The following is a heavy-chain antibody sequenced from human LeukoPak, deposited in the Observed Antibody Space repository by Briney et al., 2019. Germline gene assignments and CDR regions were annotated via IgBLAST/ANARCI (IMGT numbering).Heavy chain of an antibody. D-gene: IGHD6-13*01. CDR3: AKGRIAAAGDFDY. CDR2: ISSNGGTT. J-gene: IGHJ4*02. CDR1: GFTFNSYG. Sequence: GGSLKLSCAASGFTFNSYGMHWVRQAPGKGLEWVSAISSNGGTTYYADSVKGRFTISRDNSKNTLYLQMNSLRAEDTAVYYCAKGRIAAAGDFDYWGQGTLVTVSS. V-gene: IGHV3-23*01.